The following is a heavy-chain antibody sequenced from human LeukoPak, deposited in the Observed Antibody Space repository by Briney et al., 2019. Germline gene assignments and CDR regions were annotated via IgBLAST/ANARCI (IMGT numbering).Heavy chain of an antibody. CDR3: AVGDPFNYYMDL. D-gene: IGHD4-17*01. Sequence: SVKVSCKASGGTFSNYAISWVRQAPGQGLEWMGGLIPLYGATNYTQRFQGRITITTDESATTAYMELSSLRSEDTAVYFCAVGDPFNYYMDLWGKGTTVTVFS. CDR2: LIPLYGAT. J-gene: IGHJ6*03. CDR1: GGTFSNYA. V-gene: IGHV1-69*05.